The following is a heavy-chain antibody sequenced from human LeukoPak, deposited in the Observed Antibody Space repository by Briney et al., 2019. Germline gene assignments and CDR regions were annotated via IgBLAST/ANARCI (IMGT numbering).Heavy chain of an antibody. CDR1: GYTFTGYY. CDR2: INTNTGNP. V-gene: IGHV7-4-1*02. D-gene: IGHD3-22*01. J-gene: IGHJ3*02. CDR3: ARVVHPYDYESSGLTYDAFDI. Sequence: ASVKVSCKASGYTFTGYYMHWVRQATGQGLEWLGWINTNTGNPTYAQGFTGRCVFSLDTSVNTAYLQISSLKAADTAVYYCARVVHPYDYESSGLTYDAFDIWGQGTMVTVSS.